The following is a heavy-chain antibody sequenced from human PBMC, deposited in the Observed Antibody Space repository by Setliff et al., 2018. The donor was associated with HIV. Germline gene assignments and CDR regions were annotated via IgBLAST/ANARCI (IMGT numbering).Heavy chain of an antibody. CDR1: GFTFSSYA. V-gene: IGHV3-7*03. CDR2: IKEDGMEK. D-gene: IGHD3-22*01. J-gene: IGHJ6*03. Sequence: GGSLRLSCAVSGFTFSSYAMHWVRQAPGKGLEWVANIKEDGMEKYYVDSVKGRFTISRYKAQNSLYLQMSSLKVEDTAVYYCARARRDSYDRGRRNHYYIDVWGKGTTVTVSS. CDR3: ARARRDSYDRGRRNHYYIDV.